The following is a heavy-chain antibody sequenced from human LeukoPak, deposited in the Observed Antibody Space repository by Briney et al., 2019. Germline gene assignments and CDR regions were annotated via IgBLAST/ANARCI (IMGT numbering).Heavy chain of an antibody. D-gene: IGHD3/OR15-3a*01. CDR2: IYSTGDT. J-gene: IGHJ4*02. CDR1: SGSIRSYL. V-gene: IGHV4-4*07. Sequence: SETLSLTCTVSSGSIRSYLWAWIRQPAGKTLEWIGRIYSTGDTDYNPSLKSRVTMSVDTSKNQFSLNLRSVTTADTAFYYCARKGYTKSWTHLDYWGQGILVSVSS. CDR3: ARKGYTKSWTHLDY.